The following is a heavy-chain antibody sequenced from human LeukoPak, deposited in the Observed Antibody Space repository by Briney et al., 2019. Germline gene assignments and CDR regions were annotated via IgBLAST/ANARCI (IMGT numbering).Heavy chain of an antibody. CDR1: GGSISSYY. J-gene: IGHJ6*02. D-gene: IGHD6-13*01. CDR2: IYYSGST. Sequence: SETLSLTCTVSGGSISSYYWSWIRQPPGKGLEWIGYIYYSGSTNYNPSLKSRVTISVDTSKNQFSLKLSSVTAADTAVYYCARHPIAAAPYYYGMDVWGQGTTVTVSS. V-gene: IGHV4-59*08. CDR3: ARHPIAAAPYYYGMDV.